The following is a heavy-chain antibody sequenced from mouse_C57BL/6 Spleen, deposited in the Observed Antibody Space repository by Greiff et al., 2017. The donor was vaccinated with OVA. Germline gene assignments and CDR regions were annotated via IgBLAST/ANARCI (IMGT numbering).Heavy chain of an antibody. CDR3: ARYDGYYVFAY. D-gene: IGHD2-3*01. V-gene: IGHV7-3*01. J-gene: IGHJ3*01. CDR2: IRNKANGYTT. Sequence: EVMLVESGGGLVQPGGSLSLSCAASGFTFTDYYMSWVRQPPGKALEWLGFIRNKANGYTTEYSASVKGRFTISRDNSQSILYLQMNALRAEDSATYDCARYDGYYVFAYWGQGTLVTVSA. CDR1: GFTFTDYY.